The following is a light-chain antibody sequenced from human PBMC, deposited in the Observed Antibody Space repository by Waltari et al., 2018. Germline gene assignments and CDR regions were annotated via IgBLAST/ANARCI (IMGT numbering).Light chain of an antibody. CDR2: WAS. V-gene: IGKV4-1*01. CDR3: QQYYSTPWT. J-gene: IGKJ1*01. Sequence: DIVMTQSPDSLAVSLGERATINCKSSQSVLYSSDNKNFLAWYQQKPGQPPKLRLYWASTRESGVPDRFSGSGSGTDFTLTISSLQAEDVAVYYCQQYYSTPWTFAQGTKVEIK. CDR1: QSVLYSSDNKNF.